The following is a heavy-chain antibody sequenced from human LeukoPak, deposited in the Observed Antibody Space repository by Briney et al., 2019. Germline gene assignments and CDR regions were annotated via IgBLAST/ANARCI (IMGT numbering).Heavy chain of an antibody. D-gene: IGHD3-10*01. J-gene: IGHJ5*02. CDR3: AIGGITMVRGVIITNWFDP. V-gene: IGHV1-24*01. CDR1: GYTLTELS. CDR2: FDPEDGET. Sequence: ASVKVSCKVSGYTLTELSMHWVRQAPGKGLEWMGGFDPEDGETIYAQKFQGRVTMTEDTSTDTAYTELSSLRSEDTAVYYCAIGGITMVRGVIITNWFDPWGQGTLVTVSS.